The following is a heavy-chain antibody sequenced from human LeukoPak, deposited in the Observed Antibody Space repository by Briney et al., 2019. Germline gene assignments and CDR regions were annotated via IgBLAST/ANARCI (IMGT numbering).Heavy chain of an antibody. Sequence: SETLSLTCAVYGGSFSGYYWSWIRQPPGKGLEWIGEINHSGSTNYNLSLKSRVTISVDTSKNQFSLKLSSVTAADTAVYYCARRYSSSWRPWSRGFDYWGQGTLVTVSS. CDR2: INHSGST. J-gene: IGHJ4*02. D-gene: IGHD6-13*01. V-gene: IGHV4-34*01. CDR1: GGSFSGYY. CDR3: ARRYSSSWRPWSRGFDY.